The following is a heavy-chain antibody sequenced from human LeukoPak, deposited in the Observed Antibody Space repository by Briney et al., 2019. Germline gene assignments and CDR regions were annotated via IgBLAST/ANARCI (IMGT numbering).Heavy chain of an antibody. CDR2: IRGNGET. J-gene: IGHJ4*02. V-gene: IGHV3-23*01. Sequence: GGALELSFGAAGLHFRRFAMSWGRPGPARGVGWGSSIRGNGETFYADSVKGRFTLSSDSSRNTVYFQLNNLRVEDTAIYYCAKASWVSSTDAVRWGQGTLVTVSS. CDR1: GLHFRRFA. D-gene: IGHD3-16*01. CDR3: AKASWVSSTDAVR.